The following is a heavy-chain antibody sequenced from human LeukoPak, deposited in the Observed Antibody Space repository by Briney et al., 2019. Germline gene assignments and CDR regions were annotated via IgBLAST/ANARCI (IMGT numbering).Heavy chain of an antibody. CDR3: AKDPNYGSGAQVNY. Sequence: GGSLRLSCAASGFTFSSYAMSWVRQAPGKGLEWVSAISGSGGSTYCADSVKGRFTISRDNSKNTLYLQMNSLRAEDTAVYYCAKDPNYGSGAQVNYWGQGTLVTVSS. V-gene: IGHV3-23*01. J-gene: IGHJ4*02. CDR1: GFTFSSYA. CDR2: ISGSGGST. D-gene: IGHD3-10*01.